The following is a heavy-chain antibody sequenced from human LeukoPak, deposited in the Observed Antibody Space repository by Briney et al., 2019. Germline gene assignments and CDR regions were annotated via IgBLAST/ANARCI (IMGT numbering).Heavy chain of an antibody. D-gene: IGHD5-18*01. Sequence: SETLSLTCTVSGGSISSYYWSWIRQPPGKGLEWIGYIYYSGSTNYNPSPKSRVTISVDTSKNQFSLKLSSVTAADTAVYYCARAPGYSYGSFDYWGQGTLVTVSS. V-gene: IGHV4-59*01. CDR2: IYYSGST. CDR1: GGSISSYY. CDR3: ARAPGYSYGSFDY. J-gene: IGHJ4*02.